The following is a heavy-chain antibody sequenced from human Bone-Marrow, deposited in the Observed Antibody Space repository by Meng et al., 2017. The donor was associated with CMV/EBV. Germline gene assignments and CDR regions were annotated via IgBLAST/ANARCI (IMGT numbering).Heavy chain of an antibody. V-gene: IGHV4-34*01. CDR3: ARGRSYYDFWSGDYRNWFDP. Sequence: GSLRLSCAVYGGSFSGYYWSWIRQPPGKGLEWIGEINHSGSANYNPSLKSRDTISVDTSKNQFSLKLSSVTAACTAVYYCARGRSYYDFWSGDYRNWFDPWGQGTLVTVSS. CDR1: GGSFSGYY. CDR2: INHSGSA. D-gene: IGHD3-3*01. J-gene: IGHJ5*02.